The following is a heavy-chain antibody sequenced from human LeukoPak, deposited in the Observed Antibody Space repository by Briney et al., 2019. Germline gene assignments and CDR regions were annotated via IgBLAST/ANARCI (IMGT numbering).Heavy chain of an antibody. D-gene: IGHD3-22*01. Sequence: SETLSLTCAVYGGSFSGYYWSWIRQPPGKGLEWIGEINHSGSTNYNPSLKSRVTISVDTSKNQFSLRLNSVTAADTAVYYCAREPDYSDSKGDIWGQGTMVTVSS. CDR2: INHSGST. CDR3: AREPDYSDSKGDI. J-gene: IGHJ3*02. V-gene: IGHV4-34*01. CDR1: GGSFSGYY.